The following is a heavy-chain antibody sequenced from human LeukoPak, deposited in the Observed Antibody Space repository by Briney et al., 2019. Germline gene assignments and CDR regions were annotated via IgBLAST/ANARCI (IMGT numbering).Heavy chain of an antibody. CDR2: IKQDGSEK. CDR3: ARVYCSGGSCYSDNDAFDI. V-gene: IGHV3-7*01. D-gene: IGHD2-15*01. CDR1: GFTFSSHW. Sequence: PGGSLRLSCAASGFTFSSHWMSWVRQAPGKGLEWVANIKQDGSEKYYVDSVKGRFTISRDNAKNSLYLQMNSLGAEDTAVYYCARVYCSGGSCYSDNDAFDIWGQGTMVTVSS. J-gene: IGHJ3*02.